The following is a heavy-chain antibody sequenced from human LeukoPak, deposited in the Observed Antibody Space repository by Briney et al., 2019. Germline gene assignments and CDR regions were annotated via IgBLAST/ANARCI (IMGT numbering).Heavy chain of an antibody. Sequence: SGPALVKPPQTLTLTCTFSGCSLRTRGKCVSWIRQPPGKALEWLARIDWDDDKYYSTSLKTRLTISKDTSKNQVVLTMTNMDPVDTATYYCARSMIAVAGTYFDYWGQGTLVTVSS. D-gene: IGHD6-19*01. CDR2: IDWDDDK. CDR3: ARSMIAVAGTYFDY. V-gene: IGHV2-70*11. J-gene: IGHJ4*02. CDR1: GCSLRTRGKC.